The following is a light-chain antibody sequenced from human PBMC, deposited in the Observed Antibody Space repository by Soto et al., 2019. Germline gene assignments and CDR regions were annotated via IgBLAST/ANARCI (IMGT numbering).Light chain of an antibody. CDR2: NNN. CDR1: SSNIGSNT. Sequence: QSVLTQPPSASGTPGQRVTISCSGSSSNIGSNTVNWYQHLPGTAPKLLIYNNNQRPSGVPDRFSGSKSGTSASLAISGLQSEDEADDYCAAWDDSLNGYVFGTGTKVTVL. J-gene: IGLJ1*01. V-gene: IGLV1-44*01. CDR3: AAWDDSLNGYV.